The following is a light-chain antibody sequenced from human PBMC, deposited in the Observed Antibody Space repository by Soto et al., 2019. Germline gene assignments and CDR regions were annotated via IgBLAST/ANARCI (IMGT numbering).Light chain of an antibody. CDR1: QSVSNN. V-gene: IGKV3-15*01. CDR3: QQYNNWPPVT. Sequence: EIVMTQSPVTLSVSPGERVTLSCRASQSVSNNLAWYQQKSGQAPRLLIYAASTRVTGIPARFSGSGSGTESTLTISSLQSEDFAIYYCQQYNNWPPVTFGQGTRLEIK. J-gene: IGKJ5*01. CDR2: AAS.